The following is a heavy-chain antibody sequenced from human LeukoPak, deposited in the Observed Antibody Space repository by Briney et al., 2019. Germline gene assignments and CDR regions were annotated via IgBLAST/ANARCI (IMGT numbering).Heavy chain of an antibody. V-gene: IGHV3-21*04. Sequence: GGSLRLSCAASGFTFSSYSMNWVRQAPGKGLEWVSSISSSSSYIYYADSVKGRFTISRDNAKNSLYLQMNSLRSEDTAVYYCASSNEPLAHFDYWGQGTLVTVSS. J-gene: IGHJ4*02. D-gene: IGHD1-1*01. CDR2: ISSSSSYI. CDR1: GFTFSSYS. CDR3: ASSNEPLAHFDY.